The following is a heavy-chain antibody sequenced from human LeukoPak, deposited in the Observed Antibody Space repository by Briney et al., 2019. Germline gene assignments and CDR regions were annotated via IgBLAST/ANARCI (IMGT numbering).Heavy chain of an antibody. V-gene: IGHV4-31*03. CDR2: IYCSGST. J-gene: IGHJ4*02. CDR3: ARRAVRGVIIYDY. CDR1: GGSISSGGYY. Sequence: SQTLSLTCTVSGGSISSGGYYWSWIRQHPGKGLEWIGYIYCSGSTYYNPSLKSRVTISVDTSKNQFSLKLSSVTAADTAVYYCARRAVRGVIIYDYWGQGTLVTVSS. D-gene: IGHD3-10*01.